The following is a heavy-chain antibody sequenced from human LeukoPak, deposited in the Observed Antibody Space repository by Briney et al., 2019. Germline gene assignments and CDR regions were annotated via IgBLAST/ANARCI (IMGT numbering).Heavy chain of an antibody. D-gene: IGHD4-17*01. CDR3: AKIYGDYDFILGY. CDR1: GFTFSSYS. Sequence: PGGSLRLSCAASGFTFSSYSMNWVRQAPGKGLEWVSYISSSSSTIYYADSVKGRFTISRDNAKNSLYLQMNSLRAEDTAVYYCAKIYGDYDFILGYWGQGTLVTVSS. V-gene: IGHV3-48*01. CDR2: ISSSSSTI. J-gene: IGHJ4*02.